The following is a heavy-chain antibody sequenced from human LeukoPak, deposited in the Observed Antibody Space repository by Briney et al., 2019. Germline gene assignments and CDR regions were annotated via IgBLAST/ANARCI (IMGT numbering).Heavy chain of an antibody. CDR1: GFTFSEYW. J-gene: IGHJ4*02. CDR2: INNDGSGT. D-gene: IGHD5-12*01. CDR3: AKDRTAGYDGLVDY. Sequence: GGSLRISCAASGFTFSEYWMHWVRQAPGKGLVWVSHINNDGSGTTYADSVRGRFTISRDNSKNTLYLQMNSLRAEDTAVYYCAKDRTAGYDGLVDYWGQGTLVTVSS. V-gene: IGHV3-74*01.